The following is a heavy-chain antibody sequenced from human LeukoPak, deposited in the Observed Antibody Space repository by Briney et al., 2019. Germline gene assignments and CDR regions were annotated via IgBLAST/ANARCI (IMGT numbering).Heavy chain of an antibody. V-gene: IGHV3-7*01. CDR2: IKQDGSEK. CDR3: APLGYCSGGSCLTIDY. CDR1: GFTFSSYW. J-gene: IGHJ4*02. D-gene: IGHD2-15*01. Sequence: GGSLRLSCAASGFTFSSYWMSWVRQAPGKGLEWVANIKQDGSEKYYVDSVKGRFTISRDNAKNSLYLQMNSLRAEDTAVYYCAPLGYCSGGSCLTIDYWGQGTLVTVSS.